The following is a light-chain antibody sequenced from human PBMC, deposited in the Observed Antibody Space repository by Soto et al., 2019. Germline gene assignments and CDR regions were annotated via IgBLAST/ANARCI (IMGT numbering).Light chain of an antibody. CDR1: QGISSW. CDR2: AAS. V-gene: IGKV1-12*01. J-gene: IGKJ4*01. CDR3: QQANSFPLT. Sequence: EIQITQSPSTLSGSVKDRETISCGASQGISSWLAWYQQKPGKAPKLLIYAASSLQSGVPSRFSGSGSGTDFTLTISSLQPEDFATYYCQQANSFPLTFGGGTKVDIK.